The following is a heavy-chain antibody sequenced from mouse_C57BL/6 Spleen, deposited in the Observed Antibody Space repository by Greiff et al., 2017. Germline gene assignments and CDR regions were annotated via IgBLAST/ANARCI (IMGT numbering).Heavy chain of an antibody. CDR2: IYPGSGST. J-gene: IGHJ1*03. V-gene: IGHV1-55*01. D-gene: IGHD1-1*01. CDR3: ARSLGFYYYGSDWYFDV. CDR1: GYTFTSYW. Sequence: QVQLQQPGAELVKPGASVKMSCKASGYTFTSYWITWVKQRPGQGLEWIGDIYPGSGSTNYNEKFKSKATLTVDTSSSTAYMQLSSLTYEDSAVYYCARSLGFYYYGSDWYFDVWGTGTTGTVSS.